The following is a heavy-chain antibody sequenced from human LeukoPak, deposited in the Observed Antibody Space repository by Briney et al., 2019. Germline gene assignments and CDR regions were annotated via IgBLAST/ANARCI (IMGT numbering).Heavy chain of an antibody. Sequence: ASVKVSCKASGYTFTGYYMHWVRQAPGQGLEWMGWINPNSGGTNYAQKFQGRVTMTRDTSISTAYMELSRLRSDDTAVYYCASFYYDSSGYYERDYYYYMDVWGKGTTVTVSS. D-gene: IGHD3-22*01. J-gene: IGHJ6*03. CDR1: GYTFTGYY. V-gene: IGHV1-2*02. CDR2: INPNSGGT. CDR3: ASFYYDSSGYYERDYYYYMDV.